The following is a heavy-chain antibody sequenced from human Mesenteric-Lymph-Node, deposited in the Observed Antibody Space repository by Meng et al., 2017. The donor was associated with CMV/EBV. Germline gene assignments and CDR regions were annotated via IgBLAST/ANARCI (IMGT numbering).Heavy chain of an antibody. Sequence: SETLSLTCTVSGGSVRGGSFYWSWIRQPPGKGLEWIGYIYYNGDTKYNPSLKSRVTMSLDTSKNQFSLTLTSVTAADTAVYYCARAGATGTYFFLGLVVWGQGAQVTVSS. V-gene: IGHV4-61*01. D-gene: IGHD4-17*01. CDR3: ARAGATGTYFFLGLVV. CDR1: GGSVRGGSFY. J-gene: IGHJ4*02. CDR2: IYYNGDT.